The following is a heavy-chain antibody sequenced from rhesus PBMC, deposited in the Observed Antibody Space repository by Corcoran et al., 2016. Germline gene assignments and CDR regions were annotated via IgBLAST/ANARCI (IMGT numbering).Heavy chain of an antibody. Sequence: QVQLQESGPGLVKPSETLSLTCAVSGASISSYWWSWIRQPPGKGLEWIGGMHGKCVSTTTNPSPQSRVTISQDASKTHFALKRSSVTAADTAVYYCARGPIVVIKYGLDSWGQGVVVTVSS. V-gene: IGHV4-80*01. D-gene: IGHD3-28*01. CDR3: ARGPIVVIKYGLDS. J-gene: IGHJ6*01. CDR1: GASISSYW. CDR2: MHGKCVST.